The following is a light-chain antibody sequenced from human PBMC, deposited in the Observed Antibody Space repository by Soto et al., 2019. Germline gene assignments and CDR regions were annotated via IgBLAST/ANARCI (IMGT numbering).Light chain of an antibody. J-gene: IGKJ5*01. CDR1: QNIYTN. V-gene: IGKV3-20*01. CDR2: GAS. Sequence: EIVMTQSPATLSVSPGERATLSCRASQNIYTNLAWYQQKPGQAPRLLIYGASNRATGIPDRFSGSGSGTDFTLTISRLGPEDFAVYYCQQYGSSPTFGEGTRLEIK. CDR3: QQYGSSPT.